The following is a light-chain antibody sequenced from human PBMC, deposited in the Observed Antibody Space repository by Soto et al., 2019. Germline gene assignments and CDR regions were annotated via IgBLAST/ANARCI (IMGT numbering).Light chain of an antibody. J-gene: IGKJ1*01. CDR1: QSVVTSY. CDR2: GAL. CDR3: QYYDESMWT. Sequence: EVVLTQSPGTLSLSPGEGATLSCRASQSVVTSYLAWYPQKYGQSPRLLIYGALYRAPGLPDRFSGSGSGTDFTLSINRLEPEDFAVYYCQYYDESMWTFGQGTKVEVK. V-gene: IGKV3-20*01.